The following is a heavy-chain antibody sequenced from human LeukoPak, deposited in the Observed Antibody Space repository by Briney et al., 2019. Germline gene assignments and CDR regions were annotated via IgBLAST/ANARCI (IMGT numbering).Heavy chain of an antibody. CDR3: ARERGITMVRGVISPV. CDR2: INHSGST. Sequence: PSETLSLTCAVYGGSFSGYYWSRIRQPPGKGLEWIGEINHSGSTNYNPSLKSRVTISVDTSKNQFSLKLSSVTAADTAVYYCARERGITMVRGVISPVWGKGTTVTVSS. CDR1: GGSFSGYY. D-gene: IGHD3-10*01. V-gene: IGHV4-34*01. J-gene: IGHJ6*04.